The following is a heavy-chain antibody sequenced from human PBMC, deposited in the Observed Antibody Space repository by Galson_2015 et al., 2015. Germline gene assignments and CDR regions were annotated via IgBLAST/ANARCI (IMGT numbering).Heavy chain of an antibody. J-gene: IGHJ3*02. D-gene: IGHD2-15*01. CDR1: RFTFSSYG. CDR3: ANLVVVAATHAFDI. V-gene: IGHV3-30*18. CDR2: ISYDGSNK. Sequence: SLRLSCAASRFTFSSYGMHWVRQAPGKGLEWVAVISYDGSNKYYADSAKGRFTISRDNSKNTLYLQMNSLRAEDTAVYYCANLVVVAATHAFDIWGQGTMVTVSS.